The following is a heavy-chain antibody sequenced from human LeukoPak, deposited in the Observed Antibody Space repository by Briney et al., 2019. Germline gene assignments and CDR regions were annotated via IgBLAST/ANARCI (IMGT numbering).Heavy chain of an antibody. CDR1: GFTFSSYG. Sequence: GGTLRLSCAASGFTFSSYGMSWVRQAPGKGLEWVSAISGSGGNTYYADSVKGRFTISRDNSKNTLYLQMNSLRAEDTAVYYCAREEYYDILTGYYGNLGYWGQGTLVTVSS. CDR2: ISGSGGNT. D-gene: IGHD3-9*01. J-gene: IGHJ4*02. CDR3: AREEYYDILTGYYGNLGY. V-gene: IGHV3-23*01.